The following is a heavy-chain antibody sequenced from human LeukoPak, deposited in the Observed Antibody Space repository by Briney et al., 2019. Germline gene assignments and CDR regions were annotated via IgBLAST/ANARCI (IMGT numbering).Heavy chain of an antibody. CDR1: GFSFSNFW. CDR3: ARTLVEVPGHSYLFDF. Sequence: GGSLRLSCGASGFSFSNFWMSWIRQAPGKGLERVANMNPDGSATYYLDSVKGRFTISRDNAKTSVYLQMNSLRPDDTAVYYCARTLVEVPGHSYLFDFWGQGTLVTVSS. D-gene: IGHD2-2*01. CDR2: MNPDGSAT. V-gene: IGHV3-7*01. J-gene: IGHJ4*02.